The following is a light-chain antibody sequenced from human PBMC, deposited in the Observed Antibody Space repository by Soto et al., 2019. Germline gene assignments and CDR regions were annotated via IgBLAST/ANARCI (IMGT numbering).Light chain of an antibody. CDR3: QQYSSLWT. CDR2: GAS. J-gene: IGKJ1*01. Sequence: EIVLTQSPGTLSLSPGERATLSCRTSQSVSNNYLAWYQQKPGQAPRLLIYGASSRATGIPDRFSGSGSGTDFTLSISRLEPEDFAVYYCQQYSSLWTFGQGTNVDIK. CDR1: QSVSNNY. V-gene: IGKV3-20*01.